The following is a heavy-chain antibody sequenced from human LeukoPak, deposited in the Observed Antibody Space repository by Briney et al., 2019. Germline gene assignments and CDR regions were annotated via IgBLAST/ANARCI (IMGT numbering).Heavy chain of an antibody. D-gene: IGHD3-22*01. V-gene: IGHV5-51*01. CDR2: IYPGDSDT. J-gene: IGHJ3*02. CDR3: ARCPLYDSSGRDAFDI. CDR1: GYSFTSYW. Sequence: GESLKISCKGSGYSFTSYWIGWVRQMPGKGLEWMGIIYPGDSDTRYSPSFQGQVTISADRSISTAYLQWSSLKASDTAMYYCARCPLYDSSGRDAFDIWGQGTMVTVSS.